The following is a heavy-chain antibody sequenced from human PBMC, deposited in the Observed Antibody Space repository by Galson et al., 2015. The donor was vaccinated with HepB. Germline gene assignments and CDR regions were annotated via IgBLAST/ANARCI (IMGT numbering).Heavy chain of an antibody. CDR1: GFTFSRYA. Sequence: SLRLSCAASGFTFSRYAMHWVRQAPGKGLEWVAVISYDGRNKKYGDTVEGRFTISRDNSRDTLSVHMDRLTVEDTAIYYCAKGDVAYSSSSGGFHNWGQGILVTVSS. CDR2: ISYDGRNK. D-gene: IGHD6-6*01. J-gene: IGHJ4*02. V-gene: IGHV3-30*18. CDR3: AKGDVAYSSSSGGFHN.